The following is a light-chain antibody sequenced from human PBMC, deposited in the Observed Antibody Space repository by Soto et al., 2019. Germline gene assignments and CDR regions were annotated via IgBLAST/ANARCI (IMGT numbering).Light chain of an antibody. CDR2: GAS. CDR3: QQYNKWPPLT. V-gene: IGKV3-15*01. Sequence: EIVMTQSPATLSVSPGGRVTLSCRASQSVNNDLAWYQQKPGQAPRLLIYGASTRATGIPARFSGSGFGTEFTLTISSLQSEDFVVYYCQQYNKWPPLTFGGGTKVEI. CDR1: QSVNND. J-gene: IGKJ4*01.